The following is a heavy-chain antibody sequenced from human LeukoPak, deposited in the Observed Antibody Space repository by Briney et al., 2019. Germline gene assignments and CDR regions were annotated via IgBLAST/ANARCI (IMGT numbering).Heavy chain of an antibody. CDR3: GGPSYRGLGELSMLPVGSAP. V-gene: IGHV4-4*07. D-gene: IGHD3-16*02. CDR1: GGSISSYY. Sequence: SETLSLTCTVSGGSISSYYWSWIRQPAGKGLEWIGRIYTSGSTNYNPSLKSRVTMSVDTSKNQFSLKLSSVTAADTAVYYCGGPSYRGLGELSMLPVGSAPGGQGPLVTVS. CDR2: IYTSGST. J-gene: IGHJ5*02.